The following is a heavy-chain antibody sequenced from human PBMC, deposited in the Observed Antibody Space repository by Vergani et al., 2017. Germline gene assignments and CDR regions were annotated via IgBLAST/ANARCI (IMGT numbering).Heavy chain of an antibody. Sequence: EVQLVESGGGLVKPGGSLRLSCAASGFTFNHYAMNWVRQAPGKGLEWVSGISGSGGSTYYAGSVKGRFTISRDSSKNTLYLQMNSLNAGDTAVYYCAKANPRNSGYDYLYYYHAMDVWGQGTTVTVSS. J-gene: IGHJ6*02. D-gene: IGHD5-12*01. CDR3: AKANPRNSGYDYLYYYHAMDV. CDR2: ISGSGGST. V-gene: IGHV3-23*04. CDR1: GFTFNHYA.